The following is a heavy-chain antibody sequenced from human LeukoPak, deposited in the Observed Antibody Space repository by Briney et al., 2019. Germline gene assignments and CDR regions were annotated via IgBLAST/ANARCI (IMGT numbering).Heavy chain of an antibody. V-gene: IGHV4-59*01. CDR2: IYYSGST. CDR1: GGSISSYY. Sequence: PSETLSLTCTVSGGSISSYYWSWIRQPPGKGLEWIGYIYYSGSTNYSPSLKSRVTISVDTSKNQFSLELSSVTAADTAVYYCARDSGYDRTRLDYWGQGTLVTVSS. J-gene: IGHJ4*02. CDR3: ARDSGYDRTRLDY. D-gene: IGHD5-12*01.